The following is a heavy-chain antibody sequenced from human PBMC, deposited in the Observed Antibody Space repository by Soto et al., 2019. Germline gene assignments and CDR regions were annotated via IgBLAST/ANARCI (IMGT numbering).Heavy chain of an antibody. J-gene: IGHJ4*02. V-gene: IGHV4-30-4*01. CDR2: IYYSGSS. CDR1: GGSISSGYYY. D-gene: IGHD5-18*01. Sequence: QVQLQDSGPGLVKPSQTLSLTCTVSGGSISSGYYYWSWIRQPPGKGLEWLGYIYYSGSSYYNPSLKSRITISVDTSKNQFSLNLSSVTAADTAVYYCARDRERGYSYGYSDYWGEGTLVTVSS. CDR3: ARDRERGYSYGYSDY.